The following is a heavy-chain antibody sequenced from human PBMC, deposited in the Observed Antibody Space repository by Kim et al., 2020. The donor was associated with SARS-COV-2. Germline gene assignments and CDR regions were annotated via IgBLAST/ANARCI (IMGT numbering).Heavy chain of an antibody. Sequence: GGSLRLSCAASGFTFSSYAMSWVRQAPGKGLEWVSAISGSGGSTYYADSVKGRFTISRDNSKNTLYLQMNSLRAEDTAVYYCAKGNTYYDILTGYHEFDPWDQGTLVTVSS. CDR1: GFTFSSYA. V-gene: IGHV3-23*01. J-gene: IGHJ5*02. CDR3: AKGNTYYDILTGYHEFDP. D-gene: IGHD3-9*01. CDR2: ISGSGGST.